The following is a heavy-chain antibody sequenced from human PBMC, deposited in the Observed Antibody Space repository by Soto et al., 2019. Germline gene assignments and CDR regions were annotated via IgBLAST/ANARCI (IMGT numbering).Heavy chain of an antibody. CDR3: ARRTYCSGGSCYSRYFDY. J-gene: IGHJ4*02. D-gene: IGHD2-15*01. CDR2: IYPGDSDT. V-gene: IGHV5-51*01. CDR1: GYSFTSYW. Sequence: PGESLKISCKGSGYSFTSYWIGWVRQMPGKGLEWMGIIYPGDSDTRYSPSFQGQVTISADKSISTAYLQWSSLKASDTATYYCARRTYCSGGSCYSRYFDYWGQGTQVTVSS.